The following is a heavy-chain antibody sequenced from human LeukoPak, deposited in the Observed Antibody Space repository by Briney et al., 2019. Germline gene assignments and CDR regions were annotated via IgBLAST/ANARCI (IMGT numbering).Heavy chain of an antibody. CDR2: VYYNGIT. Sequence: SETLSLTCTVSGVSINTYFWSWIRQPPGKGVEGIGYVYYNGITNYNPSLKRRVSISLYTSKNQFSLRLNSVTAAETAVYYCASQLGGTTFHWGQGTLVTVSS. J-gene: IGHJ4*02. CDR1: GVSINTYF. V-gene: IGHV4-59*01. D-gene: IGHD1/OR15-1a*01. CDR3: ASQLGGTTFH.